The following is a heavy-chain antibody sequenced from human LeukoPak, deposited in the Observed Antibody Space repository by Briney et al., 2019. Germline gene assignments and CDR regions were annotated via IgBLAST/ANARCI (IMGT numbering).Heavy chain of an antibody. Sequence: ASVKVSCKASGYTFTGYYMHWVRQAPGQGLEWMGWINPNSGGTNYAQKLQGRVTMTRDTSISTAYMELSRLRSDDTAVYYCARDVVATISPGYWGQGTLVTVSS. CDR2: INPNSGGT. CDR1: GYTFTGYY. CDR3: ARDVVATISPGY. J-gene: IGHJ4*02. V-gene: IGHV1-2*02. D-gene: IGHD5-12*01.